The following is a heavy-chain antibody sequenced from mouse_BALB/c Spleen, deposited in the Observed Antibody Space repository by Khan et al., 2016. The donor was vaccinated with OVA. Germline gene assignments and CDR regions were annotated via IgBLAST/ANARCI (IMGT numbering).Heavy chain of an antibody. J-gene: IGHJ3*01. CDR3: AKAMFDGYPHLAY. D-gene: IGHD2-3*01. V-gene: IGHV1-7*01. CDR1: GYTFISYW. CDR2: ITPSTGYT. Sequence: QVQLKQSGAELAKPGASVKMSCKASGYTFISYWMHWVKQRPGQGLEWIGYITPSTGYTEYNQKFKDKATLTSDKSSSPAYMQLSSLTSEDSAVYYYAKAMFDGYPHLAYWGQGTQVTVSA.